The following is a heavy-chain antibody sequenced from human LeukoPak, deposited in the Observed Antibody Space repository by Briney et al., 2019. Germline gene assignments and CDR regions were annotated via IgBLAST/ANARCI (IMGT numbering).Heavy chain of an antibody. CDR3: ARFSVELRGGYYFDY. V-gene: IGHV1-69*13. J-gene: IGHJ4*02. Sequence: SVKVSCKASGGTFSSYAISWVRQAPGQGLEWMGGIIPIFGTANYAQKFRGRVTITADESTSTAYMELSSLRSEDTAVYYCARFSVELRGGYYFDYWGQGTLVTVSS. CDR2: IIPIFGTA. CDR1: GGTFSSYA. D-gene: IGHD1-7*01.